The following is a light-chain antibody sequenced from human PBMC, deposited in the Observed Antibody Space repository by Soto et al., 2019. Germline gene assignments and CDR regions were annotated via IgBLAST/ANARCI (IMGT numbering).Light chain of an antibody. CDR2: GAY. Sequence: QLTQSPSYLSASVGDRFTSTCRASQVIGNYLAWYQQKKGKVPKXXIYGAYTLQSGVPSRFSGSGYGTDFNLTISSLQTEDVAFYYCQKYNSGLITFGQGTRLEI. CDR1: QVIGNY. J-gene: IGKJ5*01. CDR3: QKYNSGLIT. V-gene: IGKV1-27*01.